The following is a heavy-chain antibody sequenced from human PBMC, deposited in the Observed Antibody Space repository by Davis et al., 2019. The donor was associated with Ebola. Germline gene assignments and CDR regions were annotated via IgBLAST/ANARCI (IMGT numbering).Heavy chain of an antibody. Sequence: KVSCKGSGYSFTSYWIGWVRQMPGKGLEWMGIIYPGDSDTRYSPSFQGQVTISADKSISTAYLQWSSLKASDTAMYYCARLGSPERATIHSAYYYYGMDVWGQGTTVTVSS. J-gene: IGHJ6*02. CDR2: IYPGDSDT. V-gene: IGHV5-51*01. D-gene: IGHD5-24*01. CDR3: ARLGSPERATIHSAYYYYGMDV. CDR1: GYSFTSYW.